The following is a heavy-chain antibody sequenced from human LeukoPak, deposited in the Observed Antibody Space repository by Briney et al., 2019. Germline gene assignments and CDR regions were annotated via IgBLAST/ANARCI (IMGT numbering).Heavy chain of an antibody. Sequence: SETLSLTCTVSGGSISSGGYYWNWIRQHPGKGLEWIGYIYYSGSTYYNPSLKSRVTISVDTSKNQFSLKLTSVTAADTAVYYCARVTETKYYFDYWGQGTLVTVSS. CDR2: IYYSGST. CDR1: GGSISSGGYY. V-gene: IGHV4-31*03. D-gene: IGHD2-21*02. CDR3: ARVTETKYYFDY. J-gene: IGHJ4*02.